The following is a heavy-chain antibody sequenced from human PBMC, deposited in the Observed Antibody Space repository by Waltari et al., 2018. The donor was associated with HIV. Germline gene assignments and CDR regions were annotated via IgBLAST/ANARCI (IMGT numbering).Heavy chain of an antibody. Sequence: QVQLVQSGAEVKKPGASVKVSCKTSGYTFTNNYIHWVRQAPGQGLEWVAWINPNDGGTNSAQSFQGRITTTRDTSISTAYMELTSLTSDDTALYYCARGVGSPNWFDPWGQGTLVTVSS. D-gene: IGHD3-3*01. CDR1: GYTFTNNY. CDR3: ARGVGSPNWFDP. J-gene: IGHJ5*02. CDR2: INPNDGGT. V-gene: IGHV1-2*02.